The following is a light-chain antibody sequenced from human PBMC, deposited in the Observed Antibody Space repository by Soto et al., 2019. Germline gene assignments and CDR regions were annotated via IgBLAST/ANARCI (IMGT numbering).Light chain of an antibody. V-gene: IGKV3-11*01. CDR3: QQRSNWPPA. CDR2: GAS. CDR1: QSVSSN. Sequence: EIVMTQSPATLSVSPGERATLSCRASQSVSSNLAWYQQKPGQAPRLLIYGASDRATGVPARFSGSGSGTDFTLTISSLEPEDSAVYYCQQRSNWPPAFGQGTKVDIK. J-gene: IGKJ1*01.